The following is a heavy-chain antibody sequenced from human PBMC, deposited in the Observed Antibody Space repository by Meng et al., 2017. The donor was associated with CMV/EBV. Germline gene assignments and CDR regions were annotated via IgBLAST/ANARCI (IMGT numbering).Heavy chain of an antibody. CDR3: RLGHYSQD. J-gene: IGHJ4*02. D-gene: IGHD4-17*01. CDR2: IRYDGSNK. CDR1: GFTFSRYG. V-gene: IGHV3-30*02. Sequence: QGELVGSGGGVVQPGGSLRLSCAASGFTFSRYGMHWVHQAPGKGLEWVAFIRYDGSNKYYADSVKGRFTISRDNSKNTLYLQMNSLRAEDTAVYYCRLGHYSQDWGQGTLVTVSS.